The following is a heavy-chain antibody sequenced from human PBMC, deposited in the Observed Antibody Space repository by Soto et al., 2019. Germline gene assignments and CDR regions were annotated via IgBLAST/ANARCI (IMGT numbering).Heavy chain of an antibody. V-gene: IGHV3-23*01. CDR3: AKEETGSSSTLYYYYYYMDV. D-gene: IGHD3-9*01. Sequence: QPGGSLRLSCASSGFTFSSYAMSWVRQAPGKGLEWVSAISGSGGSTYYADSVKGRFTISRDNSKNTLYLQMNSLRAEDTAVYYCAKEETGSSSTLYYYYYYMDVWGKGTTVTVSS. CDR1: GFTFSSYA. CDR2: ISGSGGST. J-gene: IGHJ6*03.